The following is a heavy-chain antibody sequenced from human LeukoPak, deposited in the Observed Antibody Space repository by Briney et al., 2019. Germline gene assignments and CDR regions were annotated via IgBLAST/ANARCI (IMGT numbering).Heavy chain of an antibody. CDR2: ISSSGSTI. J-gene: IGHJ3*02. CDR1: RFTFSSYE. Sequence: GGSLRLSCAASRFTFSSYEMNWVRQAPGKGLEWVSYISSSGSTIYYADSVKGRFTISRDNAKNSLYLQMNSLRAEDTAVYYCARLRNTRYSSSADAFDIWGQGTMVTVSS. CDR3: ARLRNTRYSSSADAFDI. V-gene: IGHV3-48*03. D-gene: IGHD6-6*01.